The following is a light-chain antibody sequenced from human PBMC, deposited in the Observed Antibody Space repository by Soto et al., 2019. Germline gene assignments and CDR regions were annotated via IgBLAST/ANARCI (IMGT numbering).Light chain of an antibody. CDR1: SFDVGGFNS. Sequence: QSVLTQPASVSGSPGQSISISCTGTSFDVGGFNSVSWYQQHPGKVPKLMIFEVTNRPAGISNRFSGSKSGNTASLTISGLQAEDEADYYCSAYTDTNTRHVFGTGTKVTVL. CDR2: EVT. CDR3: SAYTDTNTRHV. J-gene: IGLJ1*01. V-gene: IGLV2-14*01.